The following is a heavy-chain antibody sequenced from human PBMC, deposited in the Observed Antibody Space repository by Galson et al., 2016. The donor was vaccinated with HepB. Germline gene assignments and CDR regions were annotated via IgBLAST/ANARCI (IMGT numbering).Heavy chain of an antibody. CDR3: ASLEGLQWELPNPPFDY. V-gene: IGHV3-11*01. Sequence: SLRLSCAASGFTFNDYYMSWIRQAPGKGLEWLSHISDSGDSIYYADSVKGRFTVSRDNVKNLVYLQMNDLRAEDTAVYYCASLEGLQWELPNPPFDYWGQGTLVTVSS. J-gene: IGHJ4*02. D-gene: IGHD1-26*01. CDR2: ISDSGDSI. CDR1: GFTFNDYY.